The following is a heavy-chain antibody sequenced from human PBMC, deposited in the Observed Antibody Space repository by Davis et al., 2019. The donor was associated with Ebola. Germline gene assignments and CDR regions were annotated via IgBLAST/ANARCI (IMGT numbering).Heavy chain of an antibody. CDR1: GFTFSSYE. Sequence: PGGSLRLSCAASGFTFSSYEMNWVRQAPGKGLEWVSYISSSGSTIYYADSVKGRFTISRDNAKNSLYLQMNSLRAEGTAVYYCARAEYDILTGYYDYWGQGTLVTVSS. D-gene: IGHD3-9*01. CDR3: ARAEYDILTGYYDY. CDR2: ISSSGSTI. V-gene: IGHV3-48*03. J-gene: IGHJ4*02.